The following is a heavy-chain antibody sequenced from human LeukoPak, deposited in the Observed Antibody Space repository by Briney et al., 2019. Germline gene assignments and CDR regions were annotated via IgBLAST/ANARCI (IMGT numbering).Heavy chain of an antibody. D-gene: IGHD3-22*01. CDR1: GLIFSDEY. CDR3: TTEYYYDSSGYYYYYGMDV. CDR2: IKSKTDGGTT. J-gene: IGHJ6*02. Sequence: GGSLRLSCAASGLIFSDEYMSWIRQAPGKGLEWVGRIKSKTDGGTTDYAAPVKGRFTISRDDSKNTLYLQMNSLKTEDTAVYYCTTEYYYDSSGYYYYYGMDVWGQGTTVTVSS. V-gene: IGHV3-15*01.